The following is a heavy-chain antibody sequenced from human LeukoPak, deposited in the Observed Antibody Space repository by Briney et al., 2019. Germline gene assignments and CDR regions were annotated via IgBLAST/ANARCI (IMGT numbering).Heavy chain of an antibody. CDR2: IYYSGTT. Sequence: SETLSLTCTVSGGSISSSSYYWGWIRQPPVKGLEWIGSIYYSGTTYYNPSLKSRVTISVDTSRNQFSLKLSSVTAADTAIYYCAKKRRRGYYLNSAFDLWGQGAMVTVSS. V-gene: IGHV4-39*07. CDR1: GGSISSSSYY. D-gene: IGHD3-3*01. CDR3: AKKRRRGYYLNSAFDL. J-gene: IGHJ3*01.